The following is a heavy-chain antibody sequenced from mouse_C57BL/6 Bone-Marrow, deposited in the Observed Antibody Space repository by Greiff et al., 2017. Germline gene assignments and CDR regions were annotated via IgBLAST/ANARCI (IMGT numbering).Heavy chain of an antibody. CDR2: INPYNGGT. D-gene: IGHD1-1*01. V-gene: IGHV1-19*01. J-gene: IGHJ4*01. CDR3: ARLTTVVATEDYYAMDY. CDR1: GYTFTDYY. Sequence: VQLQQSGPVLVKPGASVKMSCKASGYTFTDYYMNWVKQSHGKSLEWIGVINPYNGGTSYNQKFKGKATLTVDKSSSTAYMELNSLTSEDSAVYYCARLTTVVATEDYYAMDYWGQGTSVTVSS.